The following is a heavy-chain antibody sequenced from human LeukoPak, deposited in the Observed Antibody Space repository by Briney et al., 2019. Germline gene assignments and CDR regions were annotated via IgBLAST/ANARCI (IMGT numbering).Heavy chain of an antibody. CDR2: ISSSSSYI. J-gene: IGHJ6*04. D-gene: IGHD3-10*02. Sequence: PGGSLRLSCAASGFTLSSYGMNWVRQAPGKGLEWVSSISSSSSYIYYADSVKGRFTISRDNAKNSLYLQMNSLRAEDTAVYYCAELGITMIGGVWGKGTTVTISS. CDR1: GFTLSSYG. CDR3: AELGITMIGGV. V-gene: IGHV3-21*01.